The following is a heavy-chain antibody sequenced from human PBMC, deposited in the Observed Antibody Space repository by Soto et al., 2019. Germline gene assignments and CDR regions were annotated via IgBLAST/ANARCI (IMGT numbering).Heavy chain of an antibody. D-gene: IGHD1-20*01. CDR2: MNPNSGNT. CDR1: GYTFTSYD. V-gene: IGHV1-8*01. J-gene: IGHJ3*02. CDR3: ARGDFNWNDGDDGFDI. Sequence: QVQLVQSGAEVKKPGASVKVSCKASGYTFTSYDINWVRQATGQGLEWMGWMNPNSGNTGYAQKFQGRVTMTRNTSISTAYMELSSLRSEDTAVYYCARGDFNWNDGDDGFDIWGQGTMFTVSS.